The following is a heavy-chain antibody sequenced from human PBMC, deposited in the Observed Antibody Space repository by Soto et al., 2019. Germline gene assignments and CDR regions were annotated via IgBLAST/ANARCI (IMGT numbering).Heavy chain of an antibody. D-gene: IGHD5-12*01. J-gene: IGHJ4*02. CDR2: SRSKGYGGTT. Sequence: GGSLRLSCTTSGFTFGAYALSWFRQAPGKGLEWVGFSRSKGYGGTTEFAASVRGRFTISRDDSNNIAYLQMNSLKTEDTAVYYCTRGMYTAYETAPLFFDYWGQGTLVTVSS. CDR3: TRGMYTAYETAPLFFDY. CDR1: GFTFGAYA. V-gene: IGHV3-49*03.